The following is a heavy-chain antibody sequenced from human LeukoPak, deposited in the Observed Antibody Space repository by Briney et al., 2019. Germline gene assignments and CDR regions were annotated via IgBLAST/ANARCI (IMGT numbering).Heavy chain of an antibody. J-gene: IGHJ4*02. Sequence: PGGSLRLSCAASGFTFSDYYMSWIRQAPGKGLEWVSYISSSGSTIYYADSVKGRSTLSRDNAKNSLYLQMNSLRAEDTAVYFCATEHDYMNYWGQGTLVTVSS. CDR1: GFTFSDYY. CDR2: ISSSGSTI. V-gene: IGHV3-11*01. D-gene: IGHD4-4*01. CDR3: ATEHDYMNY.